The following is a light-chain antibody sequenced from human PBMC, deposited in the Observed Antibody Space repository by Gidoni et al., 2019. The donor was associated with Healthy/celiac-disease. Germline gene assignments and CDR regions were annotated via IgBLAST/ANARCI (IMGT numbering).Light chain of an antibody. J-gene: IGKJ4*01. CDR3: QQYGSSPLT. CDR2: GAS. CDR1: QSVSSSY. Sequence: EIVLTPSPGTLSLSPGERATLSCRASQSVSSSYLAWYQQKPGQAPRLLIYGASSRATGIPDRFSGSGSGTDFTLTISRLGPEDFAVYYCQQYGSSPLTFGGGTKVEIK. V-gene: IGKV3-20*01.